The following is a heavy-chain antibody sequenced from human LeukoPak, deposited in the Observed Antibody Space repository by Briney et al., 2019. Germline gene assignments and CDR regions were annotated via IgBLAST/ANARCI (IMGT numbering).Heavy chain of an antibody. J-gene: IGHJ4*02. CDR1: GGTFSSYA. CDR3: AIRLRVVVTTGYFDY. CDR2: IIPIFGTA. D-gene: IGHD3-22*01. Sequence: SVKVSCKASGGTFSSYAISWVRQAPGQGLEWMGGIIPIFGTANYAQKFQGRVTITTDESTSTAYMELSSLRSEDTAVYYCAIRLRVVVTTGYFDYWGQGTLVTVSS. V-gene: IGHV1-69*05.